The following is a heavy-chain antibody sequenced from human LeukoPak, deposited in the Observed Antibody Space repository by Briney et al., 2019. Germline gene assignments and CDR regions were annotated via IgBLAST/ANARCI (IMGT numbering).Heavy chain of an antibody. CDR1: GGSVSDYY. CDR2: IYHTGST. CDR3: ARAPYRGYNYSYYMDV. J-gene: IGHJ6*03. Sequence: SETLSLTCTISGGSVSDYYWSWIRQSPGKGLEWIGYIYHTGSTSYSPSLKSRVTISVDTSKNQFSLKLSSVTAADTAVYYCARAPYRGYNYSYYMDVWGKGTPVTISS. D-gene: IGHD5-12*01. V-gene: IGHV4-59*02.